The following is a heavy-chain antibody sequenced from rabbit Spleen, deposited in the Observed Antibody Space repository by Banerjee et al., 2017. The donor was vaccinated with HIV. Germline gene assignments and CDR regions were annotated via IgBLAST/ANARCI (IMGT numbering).Heavy chain of an antibody. J-gene: IGHJ6*01. CDR3: ARDTSTSFSTYGMDL. D-gene: IGHD1-1*01. CDR1: GFSFSNKAV. V-gene: IGHV1S45*01. CDR2: AYAGSSDST. Sequence: QEQLVESGGGLVKPEGSLKLSCTASGFSFSNKAVMCWVRQAPGKGLEWVACAYAGSSDSTYSATWAKGRFTISKTSSTTVTLQMTSLTVADTATYFCARDTSTSFSTYGMDLWGQGTLVTVS.